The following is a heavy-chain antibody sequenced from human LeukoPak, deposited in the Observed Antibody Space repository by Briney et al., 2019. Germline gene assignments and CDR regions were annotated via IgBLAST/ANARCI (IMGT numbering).Heavy chain of an antibody. CDR1: GFTFSTYT. CDR2: IGSSGGGI. D-gene: IGHD7-27*01. CDR3: AIDPNWGAHS. Sequence: GGSLRLSCAASGFTFSTYTMYWVRHPPGKRLEWVSIIGSSGGGIHYADSVKGRFTISRDNSKNALYLQMNSLRVEDTAVYYCAIDPNWGAHSWGQGVLVTVSS. J-gene: IGHJ4*02. V-gene: IGHV3-23*01.